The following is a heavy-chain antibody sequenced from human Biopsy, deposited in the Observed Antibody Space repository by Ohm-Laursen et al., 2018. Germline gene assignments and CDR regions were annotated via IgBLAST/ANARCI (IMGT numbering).Heavy chain of an antibody. J-gene: IGHJ4*02. D-gene: IGHD3-3*01. V-gene: IGHV3-23*01. Sequence: SLRLSCAASGFYFSNYAMSRVRQAPGKALEWVYGISGRGGSTYYADSVKGRFTISRDNSKNTLYLQMNSLRAEDMALYYCARGGQGGFLEWLFIGWGQGTLVTVSS. CDR2: ISGRGGST. CDR3: ARGGQGGFLEWLFIG. CDR1: GFYFSNYA.